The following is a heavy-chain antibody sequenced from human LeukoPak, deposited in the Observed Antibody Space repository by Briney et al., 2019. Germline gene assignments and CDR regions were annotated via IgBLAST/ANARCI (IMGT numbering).Heavy chain of an antibody. CDR3: ARHLPRIAARLYGGFDY. CDR2: INHSGST. V-gene: IGHV4-34*01. D-gene: IGHD6-6*01. CDR1: GGSFSGYY. Sequence: SETLSLTCAVYGGSFSGYYWSWIRQPPGKGLEWIGEINHSGSTNYNPSLKSRVTISVDTSKNQFSLKLSSVTAADTAVYYCARHLPRIAARLYGGFDYWGQGTLVTVSS. J-gene: IGHJ4*02.